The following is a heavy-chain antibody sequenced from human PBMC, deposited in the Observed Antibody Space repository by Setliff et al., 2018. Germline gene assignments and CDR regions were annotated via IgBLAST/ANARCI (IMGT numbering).Heavy chain of an antibody. CDR2: IYYSGST. CDR1: GGSISSYY. J-gene: IGHJ4*02. D-gene: IGHD3-16*01. Sequence: SETLSLTCTVSGGSISSYYWSWIRQPPGKRLEWIGCIYYSGSTNYNPSLESRVTISVDTSKNQFSLRLNSATAADTAVYYCARLRGAFDYWGQGTLVTVS. CDR3: ARLRGAFDY. V-gene: IGHV4-59*01.